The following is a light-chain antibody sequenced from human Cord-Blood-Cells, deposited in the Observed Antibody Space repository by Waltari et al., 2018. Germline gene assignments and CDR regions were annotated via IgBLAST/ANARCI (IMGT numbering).Light chain of an antibody. CDR1: SSDVGGYNA. Sequence: QSALTQPRSVSGSPGPPVTISCTGTSSDVGGYNAVSSYQQHPGKAPKLMIYDVSKRPSGVPDRFSGYKAGNTASLTISGLQAEEEADYYCCSYAGSYTYVFGTGTKVTVL. CDR2: DVS. CDR3: CSYAGSYTYV. J-gene: IGLJ1*01. V-gene: IGLV2-11*01.